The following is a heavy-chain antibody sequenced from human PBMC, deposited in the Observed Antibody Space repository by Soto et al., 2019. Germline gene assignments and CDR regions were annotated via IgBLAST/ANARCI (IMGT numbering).Heavy chain of an antibody. CDR3: ARGGPDAVVVVAAPPRGAFDI. J-gene: IGHJ3*02. CDR1: GFTFSSYS. CDR2: ISSSSSYI. V-gene: IGHV3-21*01. D-gene: IGHD2-15*01. Sequence: GGSLRLSCAASGFTFSSYSMNWVRQAPGKGLEWVSSISSSSSYIYYADSVKGRFTISRDNAKNSLYLQMNSLGAEDTAVYYCARGGPDAVVVVAAPPRGAFDIWGQGTMVTVSS.